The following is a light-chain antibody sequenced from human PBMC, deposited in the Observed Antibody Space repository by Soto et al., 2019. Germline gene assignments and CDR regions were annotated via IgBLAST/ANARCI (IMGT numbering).Light chain of an antibody. V-gene: IGLV2-23*01. Sequence: QSALAQPASVSGSPGQSITISCTGTSSDIGSYNLVSWYQQYPGKPPKLMIYEGSKRPSGVSSRFSGSKSGSTASLTISGLRTEDEADYYCCSYAGSITYVFGTGTKVT. CDR3: CSYAGSITYV. CDR2: EGS. CDR1: SSDIGSYNL. J-gene: IGLJ1*01.